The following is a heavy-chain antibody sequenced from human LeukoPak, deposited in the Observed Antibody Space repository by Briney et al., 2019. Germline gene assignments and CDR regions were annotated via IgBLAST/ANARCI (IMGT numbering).Heavy chain of an antibody. J-gene: IGHJ6*02. CDR2: ISGSGGTT. Sequence: PGWSLRLSCAASGFTFDNYAMRWVRQAPGKGLEWVSGISGSGGTTLYADSVQGRLTIYRDNSKHTLYVQMNSLKAEDTDVYYCAKAATMVRGEYGMYVWGQGTTVTVSS. CDR1: GFTFDNYA. D-gene: IGHD3-10*01. CDR3: AKAATMVRGEYGMYV. V-gene: IGHV3-23*01.